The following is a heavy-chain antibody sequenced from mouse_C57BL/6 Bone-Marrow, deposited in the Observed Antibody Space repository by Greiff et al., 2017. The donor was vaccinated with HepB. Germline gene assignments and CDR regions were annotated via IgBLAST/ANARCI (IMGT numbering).Heavy chain of an antibody. CDR1: GYTFTSYG. D-gene: IGHD3-2*02. CDR3: VSSGYNY. CDR2: IYPRSGNT. Sequence: QVQLQHSGAELARPGASVKLSCKASGYTFTSYGISWVKQRTGQGLEWIGEIYPRSGNTYYNEKFKGKATLTADKSSSTAYMELRSLTSEDSAVYFCVSSGYNYWGQGTTLTVSS. V-gene: IGHV1-81*01. J-gene: IGHJ2*01.